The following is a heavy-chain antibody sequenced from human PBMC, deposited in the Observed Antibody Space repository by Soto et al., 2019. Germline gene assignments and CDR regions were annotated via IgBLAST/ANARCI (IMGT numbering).Heavy chain of an antibody. CDR2: INAGNGNT. D-gene: IGHD6-13*01. CDR3: ARENAEQQLAEYYSDY. J-gene: IGHJ4*02. V-gene: IGHV1-3*01. Sequence: ASVKVSCKASGYTFTSYAMHWVRQAPGQRLEWMGWINAGNGNTKYSQKFQGRVTITRDTSASTAYMELSSLRSEDTAVYYCARENAEQQLAEYYSDYWGQGTLVTVSS. CDR1: GYTFTSYA.